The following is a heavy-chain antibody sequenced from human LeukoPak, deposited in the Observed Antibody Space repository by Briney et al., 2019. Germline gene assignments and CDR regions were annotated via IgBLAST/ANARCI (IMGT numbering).Heavy chain of an antibody. J-gene: IGHJ4*02. CDR3: AKDKARDYYDSSGYFHY. Sequence: SGGSLRLSCAASGFTFDDYAMHWVRQAPGKGLEWVSGISWNSGSIVYADSVKGRFTISRDNAKNSLYLQMHSLRAEDTALYYCAKDKARDYYDSSGYFHYWGPGTLVTVSS. CDR2: ISWNSGSI. D-gene: IGHD3-22*01. CDR1: GFTFDDYA. V-gene: IGHV3-9*01.